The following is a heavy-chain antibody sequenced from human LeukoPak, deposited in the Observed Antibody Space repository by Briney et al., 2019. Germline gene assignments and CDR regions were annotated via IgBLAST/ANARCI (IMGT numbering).Heavy chain of an antibody. D-gene: IGHD6-19*01. Sequence: PGGSLRLSCAASGFIFSQYSMNWVRQAPGKGLEWVAVISYDGSNKYYADSVKGRFTISRDNSKNTLYLQMNSLRAEDTAVYYCARGAVHPDEQWFPFDYWGQGTLVTVSS. CDR3: ARGAVHPDEQWFPFDY. J-gene: IGHJ4*02. CDR2: ISYDGSNK. V-gene: IGHV3-30-3*01. CDR1: GFIFSQYS.